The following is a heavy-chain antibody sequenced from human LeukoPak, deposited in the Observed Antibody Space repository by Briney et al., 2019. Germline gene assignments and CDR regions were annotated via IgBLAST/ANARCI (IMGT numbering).Heavy chain of an antibody. D-gene: IGHD1-26*01. V-gene: IGHV4-38-2*02. CDR2: IYHDGTS. CDR1: GFSTSKGFS. CDR3: ARDVSWDESFQR. Sequence: SETLSLTRTVAGFSTSKGFSWGWVRQPPGKGLEFIATIYHDGTSHYNPSLESRATISVDTSRNQFSLKLTSVTAADTAVYYCARDVSWDESFQRWGQGTLVTVSS. J-gene: IGHJ1*01.